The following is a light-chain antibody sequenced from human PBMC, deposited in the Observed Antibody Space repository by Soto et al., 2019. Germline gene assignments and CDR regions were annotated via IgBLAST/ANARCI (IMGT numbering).Light chain of an antibody. Sequence: SYELTQPPSVSVSPGQTASITCSGDKLGDKYACWYQQKPGQSPVLVIYQDNKRPSGISERFSGSNSGNTATLTISGTQAMDEADYYCQTWDSSTVVFGGGTKLTVL. CDR3: QTWDSSTVV. CDR2: QDN. J-gene: IGLJ2*01. V-gene: IGLV3-1*01. CDR1: KLGDKY.